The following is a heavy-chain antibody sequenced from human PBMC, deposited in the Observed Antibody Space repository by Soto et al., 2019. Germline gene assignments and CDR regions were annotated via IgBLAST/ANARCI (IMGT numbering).Heavy chain of an antibody. D-gene: IGHD3-3*01. CDR3: AREDSSAYHQDF. CDR2: ISFNGDEK. J-gene: IGHJ4*02. CDR1: GFTFRTYA. V-gene: IGHV3-30*03. Sequence: PGGSLRLSCAASGFTFRTYAMHWVRQAPGNGLEWVAVISFNGDEKYYADSVKGRFSIFRDNSKDTLSLQMNSLRSDDTAVYICAREDSSAYHQDFWGQGVLVTVSS.